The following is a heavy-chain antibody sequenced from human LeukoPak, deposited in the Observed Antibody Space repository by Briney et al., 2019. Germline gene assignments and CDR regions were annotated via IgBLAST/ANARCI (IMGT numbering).Heavy chain of an antibody. Sequence: GGTLRLSCAASGFTFTNYGMIWVRQAPGRGLEWVSAISGSGTNTYYADSVKGRFTISRDNSKNTLDLQMNSLRAEDTAVYYCAKANGAIFGVAGYFDYWGQGTLVTVSS. V-gene: IGHV3-23*01. J-gene: IGHJ4*02. D-gene: IGHD3-3*02. CDR1: GFTFTNYG. CDR2: ISGSGTNT. CDR3: AKANGAIFGVAGYFDY.